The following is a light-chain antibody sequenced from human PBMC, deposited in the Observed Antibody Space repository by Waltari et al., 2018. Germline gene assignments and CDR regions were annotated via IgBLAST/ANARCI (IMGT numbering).Light chain of an antibody. CDR2: DAS. J-gene: IGKJ1*01. CDR1: QSVGKY. V-gene: IGKV3-20*01. CDR3: QKYVSLPAT. Sequence: EIVLTQSPGILSLSPGERATLSCRASQSVGKYLAWYQQKPGQAPRILIYDASSRASGIPDRFGGSGSGTDFSLTISRLEPEDFAVYYCQKYVSLPATFGQGTRVEVK.